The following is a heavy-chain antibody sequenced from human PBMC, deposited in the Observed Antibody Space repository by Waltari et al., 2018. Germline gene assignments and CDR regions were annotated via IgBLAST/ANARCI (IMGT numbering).Heavy chain of an antibody. CDR3: ARRGDWLPLDAFDI. D-gene: IGHD2-15*01. V-gene: IGHV4-39*02. Sequence: QLQLQESGPGLVKSSETLSLTFAVSGGSISTSSYYWVWLRQPPGKELEWIGSIYPSGDTYYHASLESRVRVSVDRSSNHFSMTLSSVTAADTAVYYWARRGDWLPLDAFDIWGQGTVVTVSS. CDR2: IYPSGDT. CDR1: GGSISTSSYY. J-gene: IGHJ3*02.